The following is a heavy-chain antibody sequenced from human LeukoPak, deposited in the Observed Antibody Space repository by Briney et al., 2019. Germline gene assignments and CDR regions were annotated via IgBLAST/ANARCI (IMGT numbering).Heavy chain of an antibody. CDR2: IYYSGNT. J-gene: IGHJ3*02. CDR1: GDSISTSNSY. Sequence: SETLSLTCTVSGDSISTSNSYWGWIRQPPGKGLEWIGSIYYSGNTYYNASLKSRVTISVDTSKNQFSLKLTSVTAADTAVYFCARGPYSYDSSGAFDIWGQGTMVTVSS. D-gene: IGHD3-22*01. V-gene: IGHV4-39*01. CDR3: ARGPYSYDSSGAFDI.